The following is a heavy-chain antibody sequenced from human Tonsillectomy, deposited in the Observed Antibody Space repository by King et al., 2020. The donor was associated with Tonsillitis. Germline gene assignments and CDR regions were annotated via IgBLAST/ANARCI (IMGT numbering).Heavy chain of an antibody. CDR1: GFSLTTSGVG. CDR3: AHHAIDRAHDY. D-gene: IGHD1-14*01. V-gene: IGHV2-5*02. J-gene: IGHJ4*02. Sequence: ITLKESGPTLVKPTQTLTLTCTFSGFSLTTSGVGVGWVRQPPGKALEWLALTYWDDDERYSPSLRSRLSITKDTSKNQVVLTMTNMDPVDTATYYCAHHAIDRAHDYWGQGTLVTVSS. CDR2: TYWDDDE.